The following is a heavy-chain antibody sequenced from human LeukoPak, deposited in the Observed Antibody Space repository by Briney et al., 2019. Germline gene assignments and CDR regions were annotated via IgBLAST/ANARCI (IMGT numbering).Heavy chain of an antibody. CDR2: IRYDGSNK. Sequence: GGSLRLSCAASGFTFSSYSMNWVRQAPGKGLEWVAFIRYDGSNKYYADSVKGRFTISRDNSKNSLYLQMNSLRAEDTAVYYCAKDPYNWNSLIYYFDYWGQGTLVTVSS. V-gene: IGHV3-30*02. CDR3: AKDPYNWNSLIYYFDY. J-gene: IGHJ4*02. CDR1: GFTFSSYS. D-gene: IGHD1-7*01.